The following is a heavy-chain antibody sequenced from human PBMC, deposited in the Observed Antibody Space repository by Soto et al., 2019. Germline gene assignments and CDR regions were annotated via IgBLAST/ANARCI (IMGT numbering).Heavy chain of an antibody. Sequence: SETLSLTCTVSGGSISSGGYYWSWIRQHPGKGLEWIGYIYYSGSTYYNPSLKSRVTISVDTSKNQFSLKLSSVTAADTAVYYCAASCVGCGGFNYYGLDVWGQGTTVTVSS. CDR2: IYYSGST. J-gene: IGHJ6*02. CDR1: GGSISSGGYY. D-gene: IGHD2-21*01. CDR3: AASCVGCGGFNYYGLDV. V-gene: IGHV4-31*03.